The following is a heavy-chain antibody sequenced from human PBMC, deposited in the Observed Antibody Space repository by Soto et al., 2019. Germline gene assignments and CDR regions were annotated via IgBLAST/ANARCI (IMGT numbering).Heavy chain of an antibody. J-gene: IGHJ4*02. CDR2: IKSKTDGGTT. V-gene: IGHV3-15*07. Sequence: EVQLVESGGGLVKPGGSLRLSCAASGFTFSNAWMNWVRQAPGKGLEWVGRIKSKTDGGTTDYAAPVKGRFTISRDDSKNTLYLQMNSLKTEDTAVYYCTTDRNSVVVGGEFDYWGQGTLVTVSS. D-gene: IGHD2-21*01. CDR1: GFTFSNAW. CDR3: TTDRNSVVVGGEFDY.